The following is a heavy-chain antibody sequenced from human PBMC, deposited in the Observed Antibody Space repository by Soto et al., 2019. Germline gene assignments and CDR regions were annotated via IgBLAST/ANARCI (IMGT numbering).Heavy chain of an antibody. D-gene: IGHD6-13*01. Sequence: QVQLVESGGGVVQPGRSLRLSCAASGFTFSSYGMHWVRQAPGKGLEWVAVIWYDGSNKYYADSVKGRFTISRDNSKNXXYLQMNSLRAEDTAVYYCARVSGSSSPYYYYGMDVWGQGTTVTVSS. J-gene: IGHJ6*02. V-gene: IGHV3-33*01. CDR1: GFTFSSYG. CDR3: ARVSGSSSPYYYYGMDV. CDR2: IWYDGSNK.